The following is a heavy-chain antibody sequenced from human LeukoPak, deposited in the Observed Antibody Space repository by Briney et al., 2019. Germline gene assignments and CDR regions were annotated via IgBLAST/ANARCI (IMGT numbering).Heavy chain of an antibody. V-gene: IGHV3-33*01. CDR2: IWHDGNRK. J-gene: IGHJ5*02. Sequence: GGSLRLSCAASGFTFSSYDMHWVRRAPGKGLEWVASIWHDGNRKYHADSVEGRFTISRDNSKNTVYVQMNSLRADDTAVYYCTRAAGITGTSRDNWFDPWCQGTLVIVSS. CDR3: TRAAGITGTSRDNWFDP. D-gene: IGHD1/OR15-1a*01. CDR1: GFTFSSYD.